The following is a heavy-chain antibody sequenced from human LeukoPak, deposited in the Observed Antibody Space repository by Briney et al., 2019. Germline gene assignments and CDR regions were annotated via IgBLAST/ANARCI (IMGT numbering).Heavy chain of an antibody. D-gene: IGHD7-27*01. CDR2: INIDGSDT. CDR1: GFTFSDHG. V-gene: IGHV3-74*01. Sequence: GGSLTLPCAVSGFTFSDHGMHGARQAPGKGLVWVSRINIDGSDTTYADSVKGRFTISRDNAKSTPYLQMNRLRVEDTAVYFCARDRSPTNGGFDYWGQGTLVTVSS. CDR3: ARDRSPTNGGFDY. J-gene: IGHJ4*02.